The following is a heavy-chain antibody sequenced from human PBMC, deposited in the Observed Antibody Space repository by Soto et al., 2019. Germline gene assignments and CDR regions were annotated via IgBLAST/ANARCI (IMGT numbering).Heavy chain of an antibody. Sequence: QLQLQESGPGLVKPSETLSLTCTVSGGSISSSSYYWGWIRQPPGKGLEWIGSIYYSGSTYYNPSLTSPVTIXXDXSXXQFSLKLSSVTAADTAVYYCARHRDSSGYSYWFDYWGQGTLVTVSS. CDR2: IYYSGST. CDR1: GGSISSSSYY. D-gene: IGHD3-22*01. J-gene: IGHJ4*02. V-gene: IGHV4-39*01. CDR3: ARHRDSSGYSYWFDY.